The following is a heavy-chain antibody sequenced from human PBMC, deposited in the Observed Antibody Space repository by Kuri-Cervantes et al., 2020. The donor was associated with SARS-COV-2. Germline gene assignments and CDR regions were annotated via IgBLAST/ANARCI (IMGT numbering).Heavy chain of an antibody. CDR2: IYRSGST. V-gene: IGHV4-59*01. D-gene: IGHD2-15*01. CDR1: GGSISSYY. CDR3: ARGGRGYCSGGSCYPDY. J-gene: IGHJ4*02. Sequence: SETLSLTCTVSGGSISSYYWSWIRQPPGKGLEWIGYIYRSGSTNYNPSLRSRVTISVDTSKNQFSLKLSSVTAADTAVYYCARGGRGYCSGGSCYPDYWGQGTLVTVSS.